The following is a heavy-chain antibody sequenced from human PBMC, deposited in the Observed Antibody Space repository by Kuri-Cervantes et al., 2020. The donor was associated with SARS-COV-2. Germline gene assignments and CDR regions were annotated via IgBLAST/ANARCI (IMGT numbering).Heavy chain of an antibody. V-gene: IGHV3-48*02. D-gene: IGHD2-2*01. CDR2: ISSSSSTI. Sequence: GESLKISFAASGFTFSSYSMNWVRQAPGKGLEWVSYISSSSSTIYYADSVKGRFTISRDNAKNSLYLQMNSLRDEDTAVYYCARGYCSSTSCPPYYYYCMDVWGQGTTVTVSS. CDR3: ARGYCSSTSCPPYYYYCMDV. J-gene: IGHJ6*02. CDR1: GFTFSSYS.